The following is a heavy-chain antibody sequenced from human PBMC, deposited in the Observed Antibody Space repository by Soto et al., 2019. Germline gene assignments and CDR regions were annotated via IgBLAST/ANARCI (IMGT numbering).Heavy chain of an antibody. D-gene: IGHD6-13*01. Sequence: EVQLEESGGDLVQPGGSLRLSCAASGFTLSAYWMTWVRQAPGKGLEWVANINRDGSKKSYLDSVRGRFTSSRDNVGNSRYLQMDRRRAGDTALYYCARDVSPGSSSLYLDAFDIWGQGTMVTVSS. V-gene: IGHV3-7*05. CDR1: GFTLSAYW. J-gene: IGHJ3*02. CDR3: ARDVSPGSSSLYLDAFDI. CDR2: INRDGSKK.